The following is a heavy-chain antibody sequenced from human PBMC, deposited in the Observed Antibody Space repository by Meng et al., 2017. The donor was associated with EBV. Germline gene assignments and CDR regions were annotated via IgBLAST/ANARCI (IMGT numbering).Heavy chain of an antibody. D-gene: IGHD3-10*01. CDR1: GGTFRSDA. CDR2: LIPMVGAP. CDR3: ASESGRGFTPDY. J-gene: IGHJ4*02. Sequence: QVQLRQLGAEVKKPGSSVKVSCRTSGGTFRSDAVSWVRQAPGQGLEWMGGLIPMVGAPHYAQKFQGRVTIIADESTSTHSMELNSLRSEDTAMYYCASESGRGFTPDYWGQGTLVTVSS. V-gene: IGHV1-69*01.